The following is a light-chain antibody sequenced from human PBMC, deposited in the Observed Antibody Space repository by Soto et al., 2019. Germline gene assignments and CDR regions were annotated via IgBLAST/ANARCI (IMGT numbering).Light chain of an antibody. CDR2: EVS. J-gene: IGLJ2*01. V-gene: IGLV2-14*01. CDR3: SSYTRNSTLV. CDR1: SSDVGGYNY. Sequence: QSALTQPASVSGSPVQSITISCTGTSSDVGGYNYVSWYQQHPGKAPKLMIYEVSNRPSGVSNRFSGSKSGNTASLTISVLQAEDEADYYCSSYTRNSTLVFGGGTKVTVL.